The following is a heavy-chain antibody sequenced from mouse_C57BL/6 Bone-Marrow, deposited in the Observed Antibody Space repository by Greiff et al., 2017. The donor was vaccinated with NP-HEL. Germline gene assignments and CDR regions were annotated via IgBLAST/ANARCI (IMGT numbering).Heavy chain of an antibody. CDR3: ARVYPYYYAMDY. Sequence: EVQLVESGGGLVKPGGSLKLSCAASGFTFSSYAMSWVRQTPEKRLEWVATISDGGSYTYYPDNVKGRITITRDNAKNNLYLQMSHLKSEDTAMYYCARVYPYYYAMDYWGQGTSVTVSS. V-gene: IGHV5-4*01. CDR1: GFTFSSYA. J-gene: IGHJ4*01. D-gene: IGHD2-1*01. CDR2: ISDGGSYT.